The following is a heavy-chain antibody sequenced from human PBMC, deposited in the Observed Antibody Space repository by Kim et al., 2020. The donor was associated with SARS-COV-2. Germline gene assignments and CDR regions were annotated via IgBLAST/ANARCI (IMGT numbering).Heavy chain of an antibody. CDR2: IGDTGTAT. J-gene: IGHJ6*03. CDR3: AKKERGRNYMDV. D-gene: IGHD1-26*01. V-gene: IGHV3-23*01. Sequence: GGSLRLSCAASGLTFSNYAMNWVRRAPGKGLEWVASIGDTGTATFYADSVKGRFTISRDNYKNTVYLQMNSLRADDTAVYLCAKKERGRNYMDVWGKGTTVTVSS. CDR1: GLTFSNYA.